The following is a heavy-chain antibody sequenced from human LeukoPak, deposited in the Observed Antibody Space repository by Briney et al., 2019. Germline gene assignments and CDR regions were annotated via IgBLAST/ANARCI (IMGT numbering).Heavy chain of an antibody. J-gene: IGHJ4*02. D-gene: IGHD2-2*01. CDR1: GFTFSSYA. CDR2: ISGSGGST. V-gene: IGHV3-23*01. CDR3: AKNQYQLPGLQDY. Sequence: GGSLRLSCAASGFTFSSYAMSWVRQAPGKGPEWVSAISGSGGSTYYADSVKGRFTISRDNSKNTLYLQMNSLRAEDTAVYYCAKNQYQLPGLQDYWGQGTLVTVSS.